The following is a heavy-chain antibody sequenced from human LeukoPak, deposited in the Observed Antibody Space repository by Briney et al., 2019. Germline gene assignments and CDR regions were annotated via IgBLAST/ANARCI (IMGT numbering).Heavy chain of an antibody. J-gene: IGHJ5*01. D-gene: IGHD1-26*01. Sequence: GESLKISCKASGYVFTSYWIAWVRQTPGKGLEWMGIIYPGDSETRYSPSFQGQVTISADKSISTAYLQWSSLKASDTAMYYCARHETRSGSYGGDNWFDSWGQGTLVTVSS. CDR3: ARHETRSGSYGGDNWFDS. V-gene: IGHV5-51*01. CDR1: GYVFTSYW. CDR2: IYPGDSET.